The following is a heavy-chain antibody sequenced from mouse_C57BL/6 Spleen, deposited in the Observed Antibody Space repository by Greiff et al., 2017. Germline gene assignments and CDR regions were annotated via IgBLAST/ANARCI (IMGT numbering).Heavy chain of an antibody. Sequence: EVQGVESGGDLVKPGGSLKLSCAASGFTFSSYGMSWVRQTPDKRLEWVATISSGGSYTYYPDSVKGRFTISRDNAKNTLYLQMSSLKSEDTAIYYCAIHHGYDVGLFAYWGQGTLVTVSA. J-gene: IGHJ3*01. V-gene: IGHV5-6*01. CDR3: AIHHGYDVGLFAY. CDR1: GFTFSSYG. CDR2: ISSGGSYT. D-gene: IGHD2-2*01.